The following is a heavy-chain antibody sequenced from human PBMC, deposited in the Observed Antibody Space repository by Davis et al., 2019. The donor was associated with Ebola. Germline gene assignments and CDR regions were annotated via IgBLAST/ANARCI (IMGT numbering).Heavy chain of an antibody. CDR2: ISGSGGST. J-gene: IGHJ4*02. CDR1: GFTFSSYA. Sequence: PGGSLRLSCAASGFTFSSYAMSWVRQAPGKGLEWVSAISGSGGSTYCADSVKGRFTISRDNSKNTLYLQMNSLRAEDTAVYYCAKGFSGWYYSYGFDYWGQGTLVTVSS. CDR3: AKGFSGWYYSYGFDY. V-gene: IGHV3-23*01. D-gene: IGHD6-19*01.